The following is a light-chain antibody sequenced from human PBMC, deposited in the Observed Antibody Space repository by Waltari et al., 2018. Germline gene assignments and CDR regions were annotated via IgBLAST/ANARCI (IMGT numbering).Light chain of an antibody. J-gene: IGLJ1*01. CDR1: SSDVGGYNF. Sequence: QSALTQPASVSGSPGQSITISCTGTSSDVGGYNFVSWYQQHPGKVPKLIIYDVTNRPSGVSNRFSFSKSGNTASLTISGLQAEDEADYYCSSYTTSSTYVFGTGTKVTVL. CDR3: SSYTTSSTYV. V-gene: IGLV2-14*03. CDR2: DVT.